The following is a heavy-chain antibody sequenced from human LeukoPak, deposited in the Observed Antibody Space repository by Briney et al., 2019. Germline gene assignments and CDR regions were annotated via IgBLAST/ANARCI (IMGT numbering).Heavy chain of an antibody. CDR1: GFTFGNYV. Sequence: PGGSLRLSCAASGFTFGNYVIHWVRQAPGKGLEWVAVTSSDLNVKLYADSMKGRFTISRDNAKNTLYLQMNSLRAEDTAVYYCARRVGGGAPYYFDYWGQGTLVTVSS. V-gene: IGHV3-30-3*01. J-gene: IGHJ4*02. D-gene: IGHD1-26*01. CDR2: TSSDLNVK. CDR3: ARRVGGGAPYYFDY.